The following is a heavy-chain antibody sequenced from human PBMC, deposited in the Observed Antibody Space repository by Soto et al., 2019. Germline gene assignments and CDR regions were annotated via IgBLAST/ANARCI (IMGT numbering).Heavy chain of an antibody. CDR3: ARDMEDNSNSGDY. J-gene: IGHJ4*02. Sequence: EVQLVESGGGLVQPGGSLRLSCTVSGFTFSRYYMNWVRQAPGKGLEWVATMKADGSEKFYVDPVKGRFTISRDNDEFSLFLQMKSLRVEHTSLSFCARDMEDNSNSGDYWGLGTLVTVSA. CDR2: MKADGSEK. CDR1: GFTFSRYY. D-gene: IGHD4-4*01. V-gene: IGHV3-7*01.